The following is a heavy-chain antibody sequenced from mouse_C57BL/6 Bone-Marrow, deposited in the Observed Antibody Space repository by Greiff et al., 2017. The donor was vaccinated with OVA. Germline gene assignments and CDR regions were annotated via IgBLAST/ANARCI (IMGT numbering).Heavy chain of an antibody. J-gene: IGHJ2*01. D-gene: IGHD1-1*01. CDR1: GYTFTSYT. Sequence: VQLQQSGAELARPGASVKMSCKASGYTFTSYTMHWVKQRPGQGLEWIGYINPSSGYTKYNQKFKDMATLTADKSSSTAYMQLSSLTSEDSAVYYCARGATVVAERGYFDYWGQGTTLTVSS. CDR2: INPSSGYT. CDR3: ARGATVVAERGYFDY. V-gene: IGHV1-4*01.